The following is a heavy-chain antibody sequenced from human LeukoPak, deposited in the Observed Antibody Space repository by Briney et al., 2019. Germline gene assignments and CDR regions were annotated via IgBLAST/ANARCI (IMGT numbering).Heavy chain of an antibody. CDR2: IYTSGST. J-gene: IGHJ4*02. V-gene: IGHV4-61*02. D-gene: IGHD2-2*02. CDR1: GGSISSGSYY. Sequence: SETLSLTCTVSGGSISSGSYYWSWIRQPAGKGLEWIGRIYTSGSTNYNPSLKSRVTISVDTSKNQFSLKLSSVTAADTAVYYCARDCSSTSCYKDSLDYWGQGTLVTVSS. CDR3: ARDCSSTSCYKDSLDY.